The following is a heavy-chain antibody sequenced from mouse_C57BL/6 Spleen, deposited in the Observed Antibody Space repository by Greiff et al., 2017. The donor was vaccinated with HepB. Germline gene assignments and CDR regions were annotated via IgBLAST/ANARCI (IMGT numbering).Heavy chain of an antibody. CDR3: TTRGQYYFDY. V-gene: IGHV14-4*01. J-gene: IGHJ2*01. Sequence: VQLKESGAELVRPGASVKLSCTASGFNIKDDYMHWVKQRPEQGLEWIGWIDPENGDTEYASKFQGKATITADTSSNTAYLQLSSLTSEDTAVYYCTTRGQYYFDYWGQGTTLTVSS. CDR2: IDPENGDT. CDR1: GFNIKDDY.